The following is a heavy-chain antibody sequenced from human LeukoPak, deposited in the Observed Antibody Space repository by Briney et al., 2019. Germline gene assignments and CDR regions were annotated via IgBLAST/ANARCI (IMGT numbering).Heavy chain of an antibody. D-gene: IGHD5-12*01. V-gene: IGHV4-61*02. CDR3: ARDGYSGSDAL. CDR2: IYPSGST. CDR1: GGSISSGSYY. J-gene: IGHJ4*02. Sequence: SQTLSLTCTVSGGSISSGSYYWSCIRQPAGNGLEWIGRIYPSGSTDYNPSLKSRVTISVDTSKNQFSLKLSSVTAADTPVYYCARDGYSGSDALWGQGILVTVSS.